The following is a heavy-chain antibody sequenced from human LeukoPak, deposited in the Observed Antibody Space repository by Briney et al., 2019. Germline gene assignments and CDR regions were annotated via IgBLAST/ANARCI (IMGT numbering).Heavy chain of an antibody. V-gene: IGHV4-34*01. D-gene: IGHD2-2*01. CDR3: ARGGLLVPAAARFFDY. J-gene: IGHJ4*02. Sequence: SETLSLTCAVYGGSFSGYYWSWIRQPPGKGQEWIGEINHSGSTNYNPSLKSRVTISVDTSKNQFSLKLSSVTAADTAVYYCARGGLLVPAAARFFDYWGQGTLVTVSS. CDR1: GGSFSGYY. CDR2: INHSGST.